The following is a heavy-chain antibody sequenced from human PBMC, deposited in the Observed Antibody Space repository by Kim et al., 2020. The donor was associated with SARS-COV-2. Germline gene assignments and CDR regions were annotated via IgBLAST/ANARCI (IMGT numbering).Heavy chain of an antibody. D-gene: IGHD3-10*01. CDR1: GGSISSYY. V-gene: IGHV4-59*01. J-gene: IGHJ2*01. Sequence: SETLSLTCTVSGGSISSYYWSWIRQPPGKGLEWIGYIYYSGSTNYNPSLKSRVTISVDTSKNQFSLKLSSVTAADTAVYYCARVGMVRGVTYPAGYFDLWGRGTLVTVSS. CDR2: IYYSGST. CDR3: ARVGMVRGVTYPAGYFDL.